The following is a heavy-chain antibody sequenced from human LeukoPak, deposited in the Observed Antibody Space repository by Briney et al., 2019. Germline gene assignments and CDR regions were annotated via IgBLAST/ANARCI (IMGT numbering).Heavy chain of an antibody. J-gene: IGHJ4*02. CDR1: GFTFSNYA. V-gene: IGHV3-30*04. CDR2: ISYDGSNK. Sequence: GGSLRLSCAASGFTFSNYAMHWVRQAPGKGLEWVAVISYDGSNKYYADSVTGRFTISRDNSKNTLYLQMDSLRAEDTAVYYCARDNYYGSGNYYVCYFDYWGQGTLVTVSS. CDR3: ARDNYYGSGNYYVCYFDY. D-gene: IGHD3-10*01.